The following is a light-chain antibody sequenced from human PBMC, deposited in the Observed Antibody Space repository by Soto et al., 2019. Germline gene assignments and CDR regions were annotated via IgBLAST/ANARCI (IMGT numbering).Light chain of an antibody. J-gene: IGKJ2*01. CDR1: QSIGNY. CDR3: QQSYSSPRT. CDR2: GTS. Sequence: DIQMTQSPSSLPASVGDRISITCRASQSIGNYLSWYQQKPGKAPKLLIYGTSNLQSGVPSRFSGSGSETGFTLTISRPQREDFATYYCQQSYSSPRTFAQGTKVDSK. V-gene: IGKV1-39*01.